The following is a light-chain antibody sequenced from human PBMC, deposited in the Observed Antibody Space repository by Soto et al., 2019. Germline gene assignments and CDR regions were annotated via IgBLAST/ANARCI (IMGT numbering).Light chain of an antibody. CDR2: AAS. Sequence: EIVLTPSPAPLSLSPVERATLSCRASQSVSSYLAGYQQTPGQAPRLLIYAASHRATGIPARFSGSGSGTAFTLTISSLEPEDFAVYYCQQYNNWPPETFGQGTKVDIK. CDR1: QSVSSY. J-gene: IGKJ1*01. V-gene: IGKV3-11*01. CDR3: QQYNNWPPET.